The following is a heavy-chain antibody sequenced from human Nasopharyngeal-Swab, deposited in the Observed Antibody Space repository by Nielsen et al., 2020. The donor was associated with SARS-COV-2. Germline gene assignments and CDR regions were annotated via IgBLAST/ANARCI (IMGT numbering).Heavy chain of an antibody. Sequence: GESLKISCAASGFTFSSYSMNWVRQAPGKGLEWVSYISSSSSTKYYADSVKGRFTISRDSAKNSLYLQMNSLRDEDTAVYYCAREMERSVPAAIAYYYYYNMDVWGQGTTVTVSS. CDR1: GFTFSSYS. V-gene: IGHV3-48*02. CDR3: AREMERSVPAAIAYYYYYNMDV. J-gene: IGHJ6*02. CDR2: ISSSSSTK. D-gene: IGHD2-2*01.